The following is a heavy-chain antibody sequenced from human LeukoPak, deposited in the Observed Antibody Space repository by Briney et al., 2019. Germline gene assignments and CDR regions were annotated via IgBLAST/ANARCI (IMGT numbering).Heavy chain of an antibody. D-gene: IGHD2-2*01. Sequence: PSETLSLTCTVSGGSISSYYWSWIRQPPGKGLEWIGYIYYSGSTNYNPSLKSRVTISVDTSKNQFSLKLSSVTAADTAVYYCATDCSSTSCDTGYWGQGTLVTVSS. CDR2: IYYSGST. CDR1: GGSISSYY. J-gene: IGHJ4*02. V-gene: IGHV4-59*08. CDR3: ATDCSSTSCDTGY.